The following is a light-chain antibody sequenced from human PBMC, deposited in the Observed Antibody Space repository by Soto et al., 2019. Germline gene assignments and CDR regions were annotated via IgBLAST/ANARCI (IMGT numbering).Light chain of an antibody. CDR2: EVS. Sequence: QSVLTQPASVSGSPGQSITISCTGTSSDVGGYNYVSWYQQHPGKAPKLMIYEVSNRPSGVSNRFSGSKSGNTASLTISGLEAEDEDYYYCSSYTSSSTLVFGTGTKLTVL. J-gene: IGLJ1*01. CDR1: SSDVGGYNY. CDR3: SSYTSSSTLV. V-gene: IGLV2-14*01.